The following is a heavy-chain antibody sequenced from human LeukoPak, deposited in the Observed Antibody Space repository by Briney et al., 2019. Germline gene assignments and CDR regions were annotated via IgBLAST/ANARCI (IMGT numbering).Heavy chain of an antibody. CDR2: IYPGDSDT. D-gene: IGHD6-19*01. CDR1: GYSFTSYW. V-gene: IGHV5-51*01. J-gene: IGHJ6*02. CDR3: ARQLTSGWSPNYGMDV. Sequence: GASLKISCKGSGYSFTSYWIGWVRQMPGKGLEWMGIIYPGDSDTRYSPSFQGQVTISADKSISTAYLQWSSLKASDTAMYYCARQLTSGWSPNYGMDVWGQGTTVTVSS.